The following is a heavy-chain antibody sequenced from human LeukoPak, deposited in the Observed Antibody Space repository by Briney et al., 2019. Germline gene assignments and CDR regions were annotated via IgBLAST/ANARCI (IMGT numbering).Heavy chain of an antibody. CDR1: GFTFSSYA. V-gene: IGHV3-21*01. D-gene: IGHD6-19*01. CDR3: ARKSSAGAGPFDY. J-gene: IGHJ4*02. Sequence: GGSLRLSCAASGFTFSSYAINWVRQPPGKGLELVSSISSTSSYIYYADSVKGRFTISRDNAKNSLYLQMNSLRAEDTAVYYCARKSSAGAGPFDYWGQGTLVTVSS. CDR2: ISSTSSYI.